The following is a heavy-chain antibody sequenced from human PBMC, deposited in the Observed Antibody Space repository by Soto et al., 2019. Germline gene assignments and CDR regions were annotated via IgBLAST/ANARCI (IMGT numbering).Heavy chain of an antibody. CDR3: ARDDHIVVVPTSLGAMDV. Sequence: SETLSLTCSVSGDSFSSYYLAWVRQPPVKGLEWIGEIYHSGSTNYNPSLKSRVTISLDKSKNQFSLKLTSVTAADSAVYYCARDDHIVVVPTSLGAMDVWGQGTTVTVSS. CDR2: IYHSGST. D-gene: IGHD2-2*01. J-gene: IGHJ6*02. V-gene: IGHV4-34*01. CDR1: GDSFSSYY.